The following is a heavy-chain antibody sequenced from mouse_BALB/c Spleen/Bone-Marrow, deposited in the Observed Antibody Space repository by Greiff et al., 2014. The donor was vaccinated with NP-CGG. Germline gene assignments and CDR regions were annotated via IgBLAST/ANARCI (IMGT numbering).Heavy chain of an antibody. CDR1: GFDFSRYW. CDR2: INPDSSTL. CDR3: ARPFYRYDPPAY. J-gene: IGHJ2*01. V-gene: IGHV4-1*02. Sequence: EVQLQQSGGGLVQPGGSLKLSCAASGFDFSRYWMSWVRQAPGKGLEWIGEINPDSSTLNYTPSLKDKFIISRDNAKNTLYLQMNKVRSEYTALYYCARPFYRYDPPAYWGQGTTPTVSS. D-gene: IGHD2-14*01.